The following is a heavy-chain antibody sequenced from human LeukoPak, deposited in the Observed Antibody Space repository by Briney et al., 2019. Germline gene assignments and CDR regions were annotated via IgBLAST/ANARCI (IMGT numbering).Heavy chain of an antibody. Sequence: GGSLRLSYATSGFTFTSYAMSWAPQAPGKGLEWVSTPSGSGGTTYYAESVKGRLTISRDNSRNTLYLQMNTLRVEDTAVYYCAKDGGSSGYEQSYRDYWGQGTLVTVSS. J-gene: IGHJ4*02. V-gene: IGHV3-23*01. CDR1: GFTFTSYA. CDR2: PSGSGGTT. D-gene: IGHD5-12*01. CDR3: AKDGGSSGYEQSYRDY.